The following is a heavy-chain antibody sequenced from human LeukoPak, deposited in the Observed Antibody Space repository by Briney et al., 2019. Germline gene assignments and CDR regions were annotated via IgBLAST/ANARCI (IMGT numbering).Heavy chain of an antibody. V-gene: IGHV4-59*12. J-gene: IGHJ4*02. D-gene: IGHD3-22*01. CDR3: ARDLTDYYELDY. CDR2: IYYSGST. CDR1: GGSISSFY. Sequence: PSETLSLTCIVSGGSISSFYWSWIRQPPGKGLEWIGYIYYSGSTNYNPSLKSRVTISVDTSKNQFSLKLSSVTAADTAVYYCARDLTDYYELDYWGQGTLVTVSS.